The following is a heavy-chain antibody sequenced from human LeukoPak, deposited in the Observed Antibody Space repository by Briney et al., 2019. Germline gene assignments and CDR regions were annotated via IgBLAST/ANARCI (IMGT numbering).Heavy chain of an antibody. CDR2: INLSGGST. V-gene: IGHV1-46*01. Sequence: ASVKVSCKASGYTFISYYMHWVRQAPGQGLEWMGIINLSGGSTRYAQKFQGRVTITRDTSASTAYMELSSLRSEDTAVYYCARDDGFDAFDIWGQGTMVTVSS. CDR3: ARDDGFDAFDI. CDR1: GYTFISYY. J-gene: IGHJ3*02.